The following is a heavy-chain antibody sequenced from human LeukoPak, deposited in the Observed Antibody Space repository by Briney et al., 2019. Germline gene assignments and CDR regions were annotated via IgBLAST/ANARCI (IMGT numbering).Heavy chain of an antibody. V-gene: IGHV4-30-4*01. CDR3: ARDGMVRGVIWSDNWFDP. D-gene: IGHD3-10*01. CDR2: IYYSGST. CDR1: GGSISSGDYY. Sequence: SQTLSLTCTVSGGSISSGDYYWSWIRQPPGKGLEWIGYIYYSGSTYYNPSLKSRVTISVDTSKNQFSLKLSSVTAADTAVYYCARDGMVRGVIWSDNWFDPWGQGTLVTVSS. J-gene: IGHJ5*02.